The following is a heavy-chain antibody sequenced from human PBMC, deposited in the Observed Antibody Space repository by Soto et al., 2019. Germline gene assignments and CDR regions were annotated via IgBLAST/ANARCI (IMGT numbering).Heavy chain of an antibody. D-gene: IGHD3-22*01. J-gene: IGHJ4*02. V-gene: IGHV4-38-2*01. CDR3: ARLLDHSRGYYYFDH. Sequence: NPSETLSLTCAVSGYSISSGYYWGWIRQPPGKGLEWLGSIFHSGTTYDNPSLKSRVTISVDMSKNQFSLKLTSVTAADTAVYYCARLLDHSRGYYYFDHWGQGTLVTVSS. CDR2: IFHSGTT. CDR1: GYSISSGYY.